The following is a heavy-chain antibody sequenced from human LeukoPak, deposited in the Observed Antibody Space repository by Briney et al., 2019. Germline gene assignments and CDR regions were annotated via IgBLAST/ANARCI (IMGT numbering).Heavy chain of an antibody. Sequence: SETLSLTCTVSGGSISSYYWSWIRQPPGKGLEWIGEINHSGSTNYNPSLKSRVTISVDTSKNQFSLKLSSVTAADTAVYYCARAVVFGSWGRYYYYGMDVWGQGTTVTVSS. V-gene: IGHV4-34*01. J-gene: IGHJ6*02. CDR2: INHSGST. CDR3: ARAVVFGSWGRYYYYGMDV. CDR1: GGSISSYY. D-gene: IGHD3-3*01.